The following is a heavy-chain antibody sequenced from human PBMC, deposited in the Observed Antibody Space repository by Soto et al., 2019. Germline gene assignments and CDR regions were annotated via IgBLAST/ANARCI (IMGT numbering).Heavy chain of an antibody. CDR3: AKDRHDYGDYGWGGYFDY. CDR1: GFTFSSYA. Sequence: EVQLLESGGGLVQPGGSLRLSCAASGFTFSSYAMSWVRQAPGKGLEWVSAISGSGGSTYYADSVKGRFTISRDNSKNTLYLQMNSLRAEDTAVYYCAKDRHDYGDYGWGGYFDYWGQGTLVTVSS. J-gene: IGHJ4*02. D-gene: IGHD4-17*01. CDR2: ISGSGGST. V-gene: IGHV3-23*01.